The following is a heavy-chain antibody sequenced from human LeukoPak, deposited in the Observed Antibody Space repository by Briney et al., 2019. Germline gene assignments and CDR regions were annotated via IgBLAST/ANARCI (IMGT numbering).Heavy chain of an antibody. D-gene: IGHD2-15*01. CDR1: GFTFSSYA. CDR3: ARDPRNVGLAP. CDR2: NNGDGSTT. Sequence: GGSLRLSCAASGFTFSSYAMSWVRQAPGKGLMYISRNNGDGSTTNYADVVKGRFTMSRDNVKNTLYLQMNSLRVEDTAVYYCARDPRNVGLAPWGQGTLVTVSS. J-gene: IGHJ5*02. V-gene: IGHV3-74*01.